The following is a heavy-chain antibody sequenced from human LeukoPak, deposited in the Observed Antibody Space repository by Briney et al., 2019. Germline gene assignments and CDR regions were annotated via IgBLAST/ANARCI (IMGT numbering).Heavy chain of an antibody. D-gene: IGHD5-12*01. Sequence: ASVTVSCKASGYTFTSYDINWVRQATGQGLEWMGWMNPNSGSTGYAQKFQGRVTITRNTSISTAYMELSGLRSEDTAVYYCARGRSTGYHYYFEYWGQGTLVTVSS. J-gene: IGHJ4*02. CDR3: ARGRSTGYHYYFEY. CDR2: MNPNSGST. CDR1: GYTFTSYD. V-gene: IGHV1-8*03.